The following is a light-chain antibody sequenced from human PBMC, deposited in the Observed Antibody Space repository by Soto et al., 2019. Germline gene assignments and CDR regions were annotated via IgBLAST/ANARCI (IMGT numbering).Light chain of an antibody. CDR2: AAS. V-gene: IGKV1-6*02. J-gene: IGKJ4*01. Sequence: AIQMTQSPSSISASVGDRVTISCRASDDIRDDLGWYQQKPGKAPTLLIYAASILQSGVPSRFSGSGSGTDFTLTISSLQPEDFATYFCLQDYNYPPSFGGGTKVEI. CDR1: DDIRDD. CDR3: LQDYNYPPS.